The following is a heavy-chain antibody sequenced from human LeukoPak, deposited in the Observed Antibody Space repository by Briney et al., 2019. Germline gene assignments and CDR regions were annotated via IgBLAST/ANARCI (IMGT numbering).Heavy chain of an antibody. Sequence: GGSLRLSCTASGFTFSDYAMSWVRQAPGKGLEWIGFIRNKPNGETTEYAASVKGRFTISRDDSKSIAHLQMNSLKSEDTAVYYCSRFYSSGWASGAFDTWGQGTMVTVSS. V-gene: IGHV3-49*04. CDR3: SRFYSSGWASGAFDT. CDR2: IRNKPNGETT. CDR1: GFTFSDYA. J-gene: IGHJ3*02. D-gene: IGHD3-22*01.